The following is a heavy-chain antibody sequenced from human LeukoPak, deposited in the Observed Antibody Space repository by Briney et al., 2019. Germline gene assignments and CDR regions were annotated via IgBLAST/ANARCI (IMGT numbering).Heavy chain of an antibody. J-gene: IGHJ4*02. Sequence: GGTLRLSCAASGFTFSSNSMNWVRQAQGKGLEWVSSISSSSSYIYYADSVKGGFTISRDNAKNSLYLQMHSLRAADTAVYYCSRDSYGYWGQGTLVTVSS. CDR3: SRDSYGY. D-gene: IGHD3-16*01. CDR2: ISSSSSYI. V-gene: IGHV3-21*01. CDR1: GFTFSSNS.